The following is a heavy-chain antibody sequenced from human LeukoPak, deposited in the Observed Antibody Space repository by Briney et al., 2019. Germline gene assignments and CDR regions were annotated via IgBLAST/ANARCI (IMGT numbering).Heavy chain of an antibody. D-gene: IGHD3-3*01. CDR1: GDSISRGGYY. CDR2: IYYSGST. Sequence: SETLSLTCTVSGDSISRGGYYWSWIRQHPGKGLEWIGYIYYSGSTYYSPSLKSRVAISLDTSKNQFSLRLGSVTAADTAVYYCARLVVFAGAFDIWGQGTMVTVSS. V-gene: IGHV4-31*03. J-gene: IGHJ3*02. CDR3: ARLVVFAGAFDI.